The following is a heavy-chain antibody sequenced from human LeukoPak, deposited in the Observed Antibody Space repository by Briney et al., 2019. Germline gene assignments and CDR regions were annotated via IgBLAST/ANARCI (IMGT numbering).Heavy chain of an antibody. Sequence: GGSLRLSCAASGFTFSNDDMHWVRQAPGKGLEWVSAFHTDGGTYYLDSVKGRFTISREDAKNSLYLQMNTLRAGDTAVYYCARGSGPGVTTIDSWGQGTLVIVSS. CDR1: GFTFSNDD. V-gene: IGHV3-13*01. D-gene: IGHD4-17*01. J-gene: IGHJ4*02. CDR2: FHTDGGT. CDR3: ARGSGPGVTTIDS.